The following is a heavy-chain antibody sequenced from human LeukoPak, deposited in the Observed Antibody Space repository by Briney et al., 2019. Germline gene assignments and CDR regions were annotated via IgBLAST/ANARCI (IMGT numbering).Heavy chain of an antibody. CDR1: GGSFSGYF. D-gene: IGHD4-17*01. CDR2: INHSGST. CDR3: ARVIDYGDYHFDY. Sequence: PSETLSLTCAVYGGSFSGYFWTCIRQPPGKGLEWIGEINHSGSTNYNPSLKSRVTISVDTSKNQFSLKLSSVTAADTAVYYCARVIDYGDYHFDYWGQGTLVTVSS. J-gene: IGHJ4*02. V-gene: IGHV4-34*01.